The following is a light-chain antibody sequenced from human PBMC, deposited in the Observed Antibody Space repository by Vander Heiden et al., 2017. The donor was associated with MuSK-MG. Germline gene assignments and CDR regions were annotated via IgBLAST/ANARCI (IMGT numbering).Light chain of an antibody. Sequence: QSVLTQPPSVPGAPGPRVPNPCPGSSANIGAGYDVHWYQQLPGTAPKLLIYGNSNRPSGVPDRFSGSKSGTSASLAITGLQAEDEADYYCQSYDSSLSVYVVFGGGTKLTVL. CDR1: SANIGAGYD. CDR3: QSYDSSLSVYVV. J-gene: IGLJ2*01. V-gene: IGLV1-40*01. CDR2: GNS.